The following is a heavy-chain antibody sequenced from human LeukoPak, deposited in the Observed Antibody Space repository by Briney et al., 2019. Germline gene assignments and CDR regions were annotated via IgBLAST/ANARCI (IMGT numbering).Heavy chain of an antibody. CDR3: ARDRITGTLYDAFDI. CDR1: GFTFSSYA. Sequence: GRSLRLSCAASGFTFSSYAMHWVRQAPGKGLEWVAVISYDGSNKYYADSVKGRFTISRDNSKNTLYLQMNSLRAEDTAVYYCARDRITGTLYDAFDIWGQGTMVTVSS. D-gene: IGHD1-20*01. CDR2: ISYDGSNK. V-gene: IGHV3-30-3*01. J-gene: IGHJ3*02.